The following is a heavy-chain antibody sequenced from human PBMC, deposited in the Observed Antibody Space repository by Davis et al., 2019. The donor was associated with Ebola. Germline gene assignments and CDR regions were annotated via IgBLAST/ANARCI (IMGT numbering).Heavy chain of an antibody. Sequence: PSETLSLTCAVSGGSISSGGYSRSWIRQPPGKGLEWIGYIYHSGSTYYNPSLKSRVTISVDTSKNQFSLKLSSVTAADTAVYYCARSSSWGYCSGGSCYALGYWGQGTLVTVSS. D-gene: IGHD2-15*01. CDR3: ARSSSWGYCSGGSCYALGY. V-gene: IGHV4-30-2*01. J-gene: IGHJ4*02. CDR1: GGSISSGGYS. CDR2: IYHSGST.